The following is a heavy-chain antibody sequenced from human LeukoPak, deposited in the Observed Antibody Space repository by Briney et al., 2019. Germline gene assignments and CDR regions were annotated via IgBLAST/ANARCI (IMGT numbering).Heavy chain of an antibody. D-gene: IGHD6-19*01. CDR2: TYYRSKWYN. CDR1: GDSVSSNSAA. V-gene: IGHV6-1*01. CDR3: ARPTAYSSGWTFDY. Sequence: SQTLSLTCALSGDSVSSNSAAWNWIRQSPSRGLEWLGRTYYRSKWYNDYAVSVKSRITINPDTSKNQFSLQLNSVTPEDTAVYYCARPTAYSSGWTFDYWGQGTLVTVSS. J-gene: IGHJ4*02.